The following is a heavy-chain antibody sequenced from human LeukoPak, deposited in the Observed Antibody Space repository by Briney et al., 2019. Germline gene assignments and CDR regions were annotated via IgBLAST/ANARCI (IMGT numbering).Heavy chain of an antibody. CDR3: ARASLLGYCSSTSCYQFDY. D-gene: IGHD2-2*01. CDR2: ISGSGGST. CDR1: GFTFSSYA. J-gene: IGHJ4*02. Sequence: GGSLRLSCAASGFTFSSYAMSWVRQAPGKGLEWVSAISGSGGSTYYADSVNGRFTISRDNSKNTLYLQMNSLRAEDTAVYYCARASLLGYCSSTSCYQFDYWGQGTLVTVSS. V-gene: IGHV3-23*01.